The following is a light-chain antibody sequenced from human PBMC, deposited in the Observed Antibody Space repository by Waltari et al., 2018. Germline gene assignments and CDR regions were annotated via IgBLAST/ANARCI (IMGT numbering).Light chain of an antibody. CDR1: QSVSKY. J-gene: IGKJ1*01. CDR2: HAS. Sequence: EIVLTQSPGSLSLSPRERATLSCRASQSVSKYLAWYQQKPGQAPRLLIYHASSRATGIPDRFRGSGFGTDFSLTISRLEPEDFAVYYCQKYESLPATFGQGTKVEIK. V-gene: IGKV3-20*01. CDR3: QKYESLPAT.